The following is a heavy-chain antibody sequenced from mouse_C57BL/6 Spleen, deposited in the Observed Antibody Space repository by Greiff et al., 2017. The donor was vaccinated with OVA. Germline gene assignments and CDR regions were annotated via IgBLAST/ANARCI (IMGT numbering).Heavy chain of an antibody. J-gene: IGHJ1*03. V-gene: IGHV3-1*01. CDR3: ARERGDYYYGRYFDV. CDR1: GYSITSGYD. D-gene: IGHD1-1*01. Sequence: EVQRVESGPGMVKPSQSLSLTCTVTGYSITSGYDWHWIRHFPGNKLEWMGYISYSGSTNYNPSLKSRISITHDTSKNHFFLKLNSVTTEDTATYYCARERGDYYYGRYFDVWGTGTTVTVSS. CDR2: ISYSGST.